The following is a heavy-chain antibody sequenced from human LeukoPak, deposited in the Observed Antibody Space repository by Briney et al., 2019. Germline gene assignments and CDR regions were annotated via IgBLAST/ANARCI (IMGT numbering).Heavy chain of an antibody. CDR3: AKDGSSWSLDY. Sequence: ASVKVSCKASGGTFSSYAISWVRQAPGHSLEWMGWISAGNGYTEYSQKFQDRVTITRDTSASTAYTELSSLRSEDTAVYYCAKDGSSWSLDYWGQGTLVTVSS. CDR1: GGTFSSYA. V-gene: IGHV1-3*01. D-gene: IGHD6-13*01. J-gene: IGHJ4*02. CDR2: ISAGNGYT.